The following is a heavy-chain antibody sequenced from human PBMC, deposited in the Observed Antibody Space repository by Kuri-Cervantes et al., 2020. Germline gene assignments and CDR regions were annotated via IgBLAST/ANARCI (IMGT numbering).Heavy chain of an antibody. CDR2: IRYDGRNE. CDR3: AKVGGLGSFDV. D-gene: IGHD3-16*01. J-gene: IGHJ6*02. V-gene: IGHV3-30*02. CDR1: GLTFSNYD. Sequence: GESLKISCVVSGLTFSNYDMHWVRQAPGKGLEWVALIRYDGRNEFYANSVKGRFTISRDNSKNTLFLQMNSLRVDDAAIYFCAKVGGLGSFDVWGQGTTVTVSS.